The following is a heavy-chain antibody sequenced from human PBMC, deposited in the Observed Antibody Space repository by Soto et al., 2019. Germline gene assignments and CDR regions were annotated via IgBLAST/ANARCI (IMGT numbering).Heavy chain of an antibody. V-gene: IGHV3-74*01. D-gene: IGHD4-17*01. CDR2: INSDGSHT. CDR3: AKECDYGDYAGKNGFDS. CDR1: GFTFFAYW. Sequence: EVQLLASGAGIVQPGGSLRLSCAASGFTFFAYWIHWVRQVPGKGLVLVSRINSDGSHTSYADSVRGRFTISRVNSKNTVSLQINSLTAEDPAVYYCAKECDYGDYAGKNGFDSWGDGGLITVSS. J-gene: IGHJ5*01.